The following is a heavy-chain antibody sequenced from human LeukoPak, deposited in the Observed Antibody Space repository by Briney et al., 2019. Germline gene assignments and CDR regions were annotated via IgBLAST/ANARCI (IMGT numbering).Heavy chain of an antibody. D-gene: IGHD5-18*01. Sequence: PSETLSLTCTVSGGSISSGSYYWSWIRQPAGKGLEWIGRIYTSGSTNYNPSLKSRVTMSVDTSKNQFSLELSSVTAADTAVYYCARDSGYSYGYGTFDYWGQGTLVTVSS. J-gene: IGHJ4*02. CDR3: ARDSGYSYGYGTFDY. CDR2: IYTSGST. CDR1: GGSISSGSYY. V-gene: IGHV4-61*02.